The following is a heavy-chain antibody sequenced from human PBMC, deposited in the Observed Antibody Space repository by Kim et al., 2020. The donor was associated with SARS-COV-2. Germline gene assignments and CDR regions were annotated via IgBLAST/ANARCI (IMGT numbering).Heavy chain of an antibody. V-gene: IGHV5-51*01. CDR3: ARHVFYCSGGSCYPNDAFDI. CDR1: GYSFTSYW. CDR2: IYPGDSDT. D-gene: IGHD2-15*01. J-gene: IGHJ3*02. Sequence: GESLKISCKGSGYSFTSYWIGWVRQMPGKGLEWMGIIYPGDSDTRYSPSFQGQVTISADKSISTAYLQWSSLKASDTAMYYCARHVFYCSGGSCYPNDAFDIWGQGTMVTVSS.